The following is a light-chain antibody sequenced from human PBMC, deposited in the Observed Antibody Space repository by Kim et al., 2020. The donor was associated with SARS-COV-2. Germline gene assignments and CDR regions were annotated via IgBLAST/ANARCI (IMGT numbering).Light chain of an antibody. CDR2: TSS. Sequence: EIVLTQSPDFQSVTPKEKVTITCRASQDIADSLHWFQQKPDQPPKLLIKTSSPPFSGVPSRFSGSGSGTEFTLTINGLEAEDAATYYCHQSSGLPWTFGQGTKVDI. CDR3: HQSSGLPWT. J-gene: IGKJ1*01. V-gene: IGKV6-21*01. CDR1: QDIADS.